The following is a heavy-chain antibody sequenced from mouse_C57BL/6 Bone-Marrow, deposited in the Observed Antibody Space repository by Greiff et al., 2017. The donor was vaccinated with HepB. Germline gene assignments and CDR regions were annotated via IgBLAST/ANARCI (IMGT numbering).Heavy chain of an antibody. CDR1: GFTFSDYY. V-gene: IGHV5-12*01. CDR2: ISNGGGST. Sequence: VKLVESGGGLVQPGGSLKLSCAASGFTFSDYYMYWVRQTPEKRLEWVAYISNGGGSTYYPDTVKGRFTISRDNAKNTLYLQMSRLKSEDTAMYYCARPPNYDYDGVYYYAMDYWGQGTSVTVSS. CDR3: ARPPNYDYDGVYYYAMDY. J-gene: IGHJ4*01. D-gene: IGHD2-4*01.